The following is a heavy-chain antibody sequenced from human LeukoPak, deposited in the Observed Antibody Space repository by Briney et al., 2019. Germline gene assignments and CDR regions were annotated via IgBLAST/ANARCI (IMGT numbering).Heavy chain of an antibody. CDR2: FYYSGDA. CDR1: GFTFSSYA. J-gene: IGHJ4*02. D-gene: IGHD2/OR15-2a*01. Sequence: GSLRLSCAASGFTFSSYAMSWVRQAPGKGLEWIGNFYYSGDAKYNSSLKSRVTMSVDMSKDQFSLNLRSVTAADTAVYYCATAPRGEYLHNWGQGALVTVSS. V-gene: IGHV4-59*01. CDR3: ATAPRGEYLHN.